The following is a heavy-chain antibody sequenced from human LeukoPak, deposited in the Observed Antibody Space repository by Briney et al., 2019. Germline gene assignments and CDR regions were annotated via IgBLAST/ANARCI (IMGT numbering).Heavy chain of an antibody. Sequence: GGSLRLLCAAYEFIFGSFGMNWARQAPRKGLEWVSSISSGSDYIYYSDSVKGRFTISRDNAEKSLFLQMNSLRAEDTAVYYCARGGGAPPYYFDLWGQGTPVTVSS. J-gene: IGHJ5*02. CDR3: ARGGGAPPYYFDL. CDR1: EFIFGSFG. D-gene: IGHD2/OR15-2a*01. V-gene: IGHV3-21*01. CDR2: ISSGSDYI.